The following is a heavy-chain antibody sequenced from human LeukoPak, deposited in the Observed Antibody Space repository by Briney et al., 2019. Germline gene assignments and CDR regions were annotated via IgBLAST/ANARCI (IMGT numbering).Heavy chain of an antibody. CDR1: GFTFTNFW. V-gene: IGHV3-7*01. CDR2: IRPDGSEQ. CDR3: AGRDSARNPWAY. Sequence: GGSLRLSCAASGFTFTNFWMNWIRRAPGRGLEWVANIRPDGSEQFYVDSVKGRFTISRDNAKNSVYLQMNSLRADDTAVYYCAGRDSARNPWAYWGQGTLVTVSA. J-gene: IGHJ4*02. D-gene: IGHD4-11*01.